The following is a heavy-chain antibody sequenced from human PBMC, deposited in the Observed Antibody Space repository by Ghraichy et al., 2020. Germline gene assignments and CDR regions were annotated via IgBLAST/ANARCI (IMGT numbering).Heavy chain of an antibody. CDR2: IHTNTNY. CDR3: ATDEAPGYSIPY. CDR1: GESLSSGSHY. D-gene: IGHD6-13*01. V-gene: IGHV4-61*02. J-gene: IGHJ4*02. Sequence: SETLSLTCTVSGESLSSGSHYWSWIRQPAGKGLEWIGRIHTNTNYNPSLTYNPSLKSRITMSVDTSKNQFSLKLSSVTAADMAVYFCATDEAPGYSIPYWGQGNLVTVSS.